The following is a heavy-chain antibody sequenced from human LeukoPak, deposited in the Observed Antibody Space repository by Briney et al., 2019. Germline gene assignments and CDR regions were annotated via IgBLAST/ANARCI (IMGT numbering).Heavy chain of an antibody. J-gene: IGHJ1*01. Sequence: SETLSLTCTVSGVSISSSNSYWGWIRQPPGKGLEWIGEINHSGSTNYNPSLKSRVTISVDTSKNQFSLKLSSATAADTAVYYCARARYSSGWYQYFQHWGQGTLVTVSS. CDR3: ARARYSSGWYQYFQH. V-gene: IGHV4-39*07. CDR2: INHSGST. D-gene: IGHD6-19*01. CDR1: GVSISSSNSY.